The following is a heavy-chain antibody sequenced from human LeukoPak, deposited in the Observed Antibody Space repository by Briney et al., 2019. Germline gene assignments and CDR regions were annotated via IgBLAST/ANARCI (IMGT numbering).Heavy chain of an antibody. CDR1: GFTFSSYS. J-gene: IGHJ6*02. CDR3: AKKVRVRGVIAYYYYYYGMDV. D-gene: IGHD3-10*01. V-gene: IGHV3-21*04. CDR2: ISSSSSYI. Sequence: GGSLRLSCAASGFTFSSYSMNWVRQAPGKGLEWVSSISSSSSYIYYADSVKGRFTISRDNSKNTLYLQMNSLRAEDTAVYYCAKKVRVRGVIAYYYYYYGMDVWGQGTTVTVSS.